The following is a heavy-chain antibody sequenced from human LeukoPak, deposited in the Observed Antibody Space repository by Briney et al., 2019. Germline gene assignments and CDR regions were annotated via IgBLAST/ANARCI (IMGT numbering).Heavy chain of an antibody. CDR3: AGLGIAAAGDAFDI. CDR1: GYTFTGYY. V-gene: IGHV1-2*02. D-gene: IGHD6-13*01. J-gene: IGHJ3*02. CDR2: INPNSGGT. Sequence: ASVKVSCKASGYTFTGYYMHWVRQAPGQGLEWMGWINPNSGGTNYAQKFQGRVTMTRDTSISTAYMELSRLRSDDTAVYYCAGLGIAAAGDAFDIWGQGTMVTVSS.